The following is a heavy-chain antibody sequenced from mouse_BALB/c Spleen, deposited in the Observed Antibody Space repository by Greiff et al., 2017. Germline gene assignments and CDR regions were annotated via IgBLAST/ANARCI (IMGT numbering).Heavy chain of an antibody. CDR2: ISSGGGST. Sequence: EVKLMESGGGLVKPGGSLKLSCAASGFAFSSYDMSWVRQTPEKRLEWVAYISSGGGSTYYPDTVKGRFTISRDNAKNTLYLQMSSLKSEDTAMYYCARRSFAYWGQGTLVTVSA. V-gene: IGHV5-12-1*01. CDR3: ARRSFAY. CDR1: GFAFSSYD. J-gene: IGHJ3*01.